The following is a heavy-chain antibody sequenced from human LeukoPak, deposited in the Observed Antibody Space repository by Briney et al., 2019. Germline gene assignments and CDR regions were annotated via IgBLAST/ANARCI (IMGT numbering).Heavy chain of an antibody. CDR2: INHSGST. J-gene: IGHJ3*01. Sequence: SETLSLTCAVDGGSFRGYYWSWVRHPPGKGLEWIGEINHSGSTNYNPSLKSRVTISVDTSKNQFSLKLSSVTAADTAVYYCARGSLPVYVFDVWGQGTKVTVS. CDR1: GGSFRGYY. V-gene: IGHV4-34*01. D-gene: IGHD2-2*01. CDR3: ARGSLPVYVFDV.